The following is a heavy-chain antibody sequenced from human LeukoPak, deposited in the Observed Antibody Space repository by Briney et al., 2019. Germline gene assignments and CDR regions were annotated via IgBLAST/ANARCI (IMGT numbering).Heavy chain of an antibody. CDR1: GFTFSSYA. Sequence: GGSLRLSCAASGFTFSSYAMHWVRQAPGKGLEWVAVISYDGSNKYYADSVKGRFTISRDNSKNTLYLQMNSLRAEDTAVYYCARDPAGVQLWSLSFDYWGQGTLVTVSS. V-gene: IGHV3-30-3*01. CDR2: ISYDGSNK. J-gene: IGHJ4*02. CDR3: ARDPAGVQLWSLSFDY. D-gene: IGHD5-18*01.